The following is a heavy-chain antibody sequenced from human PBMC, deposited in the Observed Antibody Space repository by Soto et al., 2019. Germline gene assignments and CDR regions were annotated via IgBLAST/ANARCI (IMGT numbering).Heavy chain of an antibody. D-gene: IGHD1-26*01. CDR1: GGSISSYY. CDR3: ARQALGPLHGLVDV. CDR2: VHHSWGS. Sequence: SSETLSLTCTVSGGSISSYYWSWFRQSPGKRMEWIGYVHHSWGSSYNPSLQSRVAISLDTSKSQFSLKVTSVTATDTAVYYCARQALGPLHGLVDVWGQGTTVTVSS. J-gene: IGHJ6*02. V-gene: IGHV4-59*08.